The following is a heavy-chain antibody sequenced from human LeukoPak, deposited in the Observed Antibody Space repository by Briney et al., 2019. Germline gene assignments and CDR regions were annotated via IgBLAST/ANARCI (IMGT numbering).Heavy chain of an antibody. J-gene: IGHJ6*03. D-gene: IGHD1-26*01. Sequence: PGGSLRLSCAASGLTFSSYNMNWVRQAPGKGLEWVSSITSGSSYIYYADSVKGRFTISRDNAKNSLYLQMNSLRAEDTAVYYCARDPYSGSYGNYYYYFMDVWGKGTTVTISS. CDR2: ITSGSSYI. V-gene: IGHV3-21*01. CDR3: ARDPYSGSYGNYYYYFMDV. CDR1: GLTFSSYN.